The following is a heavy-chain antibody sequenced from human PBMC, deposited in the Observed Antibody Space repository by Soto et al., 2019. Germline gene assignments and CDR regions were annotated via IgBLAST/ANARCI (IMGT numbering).Heavy chain of an antibody. CDR3: ARGTSGAFDG. CDR1: GFTFSTFW. D-gene: IGHD3-10*01. J-gene: IGHJ6*02. CDR2: IQQDGSEK. Sequence: GGSLRLSCAASGFTFSTFWMSWVRQAPGKGLEWVANIQQDGSEKYYVDSVKGRFTISRDNAKNSLYLQMNSLRAEDTALYYCARGTSGAFDGWGQGTTVTVSS. V-gene: IGHV3-7*01.